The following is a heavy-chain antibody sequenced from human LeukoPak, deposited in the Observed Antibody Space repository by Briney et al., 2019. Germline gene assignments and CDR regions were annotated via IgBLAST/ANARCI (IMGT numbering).Heavy chain of an antibody. D-gene: IGHD3-10*01. Sequence: GGSLRLSCAASGFTFSSYLMSWVRQAPGKGLEWVANIKQDGSEKYYVDSVKGRFTISRDNAKNSLYLQMNSLRAEDTAVYYCARGRIRGTYGYWGPGTLVTVSS. CDR2: IKQDGSEK. CDR1: GFTFSSYL. J-gene: IGHJ4*02. V-gene: IGHV3-7*01. CDR3: ARGRIRGTYGY.